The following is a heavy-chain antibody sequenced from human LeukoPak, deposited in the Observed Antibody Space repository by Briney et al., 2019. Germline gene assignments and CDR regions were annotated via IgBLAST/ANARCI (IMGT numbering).Heavy chain of an antibody. V-gene: IGHV3-7*01. CDR1: GFTFSLYW. D-gene: IGHD3-3*01. Sequence: GGSLRLSCAASGFTFSLYWMNWVRRAPGKGLEWVANIKQDGSEKNYVDSVKGRFTISRDNAKNSLYLQMNSLRAEDTAVYYCARDHSSLRFLEWLFIRDYYYGMDVWGQGTTVTVSS. CDR2: IKQDGSEK. CDR3: ARDHSSLRFLEWLFIRDYYYGMDV. J-gene: IGHJ6*02.